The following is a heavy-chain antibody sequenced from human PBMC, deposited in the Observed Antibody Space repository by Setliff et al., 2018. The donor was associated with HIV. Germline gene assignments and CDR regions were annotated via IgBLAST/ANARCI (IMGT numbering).Heavy chain of an antibody. J-gene: IGHJ4*02. CDR3: AREDNYDILTGYLWEYYFDY. CDR1: GFTFDDYA. CDR2: LSSNSGSI. D-gene: IGHD3-9*01. V-gene: IGHV3-9*01. Sequence: SLRLSCAASGFTFDDYAMHWVRQAPGKGLEWVSGLSSNSGSIGYVDSVKGRFTISRDNAKNSLYLQMNSLRAEDTAVYYCAREDNYDILTGYLWEYYFDYWGQGTLVTVSS.